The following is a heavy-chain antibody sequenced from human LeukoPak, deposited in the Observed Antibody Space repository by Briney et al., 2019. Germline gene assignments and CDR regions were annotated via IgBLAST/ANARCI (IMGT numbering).Heavy chain of an antibody. CDR2: IYYSGST. V-gene: IGHV4-61*01. CDR1: VGSVSSGSYY. J-gene: IGHJ4*02. D-gene: IGHD6-13*01. CDR3: TRSSIAAASTVDY. Sequence: SETLSLTCTVSVGSVSSGSYYWSWIRQPPGKGLEWIGYIYYSGSTNYNPSLKSRVTISVDTSKNQFSLKLSSVTAADTAVYYCTRSSIAAASTVDYWGQGTLVTVSS.